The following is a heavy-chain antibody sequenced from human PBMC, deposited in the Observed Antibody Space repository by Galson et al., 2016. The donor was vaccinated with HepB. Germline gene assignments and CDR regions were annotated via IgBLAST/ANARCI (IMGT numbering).Heavy chain of an antibody. CDR3: ARDLNTAALNVANFDN. CDR2: IWHDGNNK. D-gene: IGHD6-25*01. CDR1: GFTFSTYG. J-gene: IGHJ4*02. V-gene: IGHV3-33*01. Sequence: SLRLSCAASGFTFSTYGMHWVRQAPGKGLEWVAVIWHDGNNKYYADSVKGRFTIARDNSKSTLYLQMNSLRAEDTAVYYWARDLNTAALNVANFDNWGQGTLVTVSS.